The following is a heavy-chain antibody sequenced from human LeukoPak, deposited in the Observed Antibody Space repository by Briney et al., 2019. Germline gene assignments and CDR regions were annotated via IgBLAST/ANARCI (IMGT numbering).Heavy chain of an antibody. Sequence: ASVRVSCKVSGYTLTELSMHWVRQAPGKGLEWMGGFDPEDGETIYAQKFQGRVTMTEDTSTDTAYMELSSLRSEDTAVYYRATEYSSGKNFDYWGQGTLVTVSS. CDR3: ATEYSSGKNFDY. V-gene: IGHV1-24*01. J-gene: IGHJ4*02. D-gene: IGHD6-19*01. CDR1: GYTLTELS. CDR2: FDPEDGET.